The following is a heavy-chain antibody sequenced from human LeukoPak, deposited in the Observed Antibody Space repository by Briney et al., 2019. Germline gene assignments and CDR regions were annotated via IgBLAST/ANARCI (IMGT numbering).Heavy chain of an antibody. V-gene: IGHV4-59*01. CDR3: ARAAAAGPHYYYGMDV. CDR1: GGSISGYY. Sequence: PSETLSLTCSVSGGSISGYYWSWIRQPPGKGPEWIGYIYYSGSTNYNPSLKSRVTISVDTSKNQFSQKLTSLTAADTAVYYCARAAAAGPHYYYGMDVWGKGTTVTVSS. J-gene: IGHJ6*04. D-gene: IGHD6-13*01. CDR2: IYYSGST.